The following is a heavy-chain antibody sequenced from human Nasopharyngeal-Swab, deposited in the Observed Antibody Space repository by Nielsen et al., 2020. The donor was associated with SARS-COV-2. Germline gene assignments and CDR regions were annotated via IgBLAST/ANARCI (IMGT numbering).Heavy chain of an antibody. CDR2: ISRTYST. CDR3: AKGTGMTYRAIDY. Sequence: GESLKISCVASGFTFSSYAMNWVRQAPGKGLEWVPAISRTYSTYYADSVRGRFTVSRDNSKNTLYLQMSSLRAEDTAVYYCAKGTGMTYRAIDYWGQGTLVTASS. J-gene: IGHJ4*02. D-gene: IGHD1-14*01. V-gene: IGHV3-23*01. CDR1: GFTFSSYA.